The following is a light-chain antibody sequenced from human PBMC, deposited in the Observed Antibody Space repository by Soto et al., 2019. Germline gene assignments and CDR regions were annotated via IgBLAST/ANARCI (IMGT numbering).Light chain of an antibody. Sequence: IQMTQSPSSLSASVGDRVTITCRASQSISTYLHWYQQKPGTAPKLLIYATSNLQSGVPSRFSGSGSGTDFTLTISSLQPEDFATYYCLQDYNYPPTFGQGTKVDIK. CDR2: ATS. CDR3: LQDYNYPPT. V-gene: IGKV1-6*02. CDR1: QSISTY. J-gene: IGKJ1*01.